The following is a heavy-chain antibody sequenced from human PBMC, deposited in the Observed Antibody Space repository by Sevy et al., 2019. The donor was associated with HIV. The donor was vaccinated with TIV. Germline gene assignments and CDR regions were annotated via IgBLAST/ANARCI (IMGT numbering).Heavy chain of an antibody. CDR1: GFTFDDYT. CDR3: TRVEVAADWGMDV. D-gene: IGHD2-15*01. Sequence: GGSLRLSCRASGFTFDDYTMSWVRQAPGKGLEWVAFIRSKAYGGTTEYAASVKGRFTISRDESKSIAYLQMNSLKTEHTAVYYCTRVEVAADWGMDVWGQGTTVTVSS. V-gene: IGHV3-49*04. CDR2: IRSKAYGGTT. J-gene: IGHJ6*02.